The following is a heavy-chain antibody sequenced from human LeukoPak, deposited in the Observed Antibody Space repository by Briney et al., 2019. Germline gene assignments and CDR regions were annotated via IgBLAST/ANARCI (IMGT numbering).Heavy chain of an antibody. D-gene: IGHD3-3*01. J-gene: IGHJ4*02. CDR1: GGSISSYY. CDR3: ARDRFLSGYFDS. CDR2: IYPSGST. V-gene: IGHV4-4*07. Sequence: SETLSLTCTVSGGSISSYYWTWIRQPAGKGLEWIGRIYPSGSTNYNPSLKSRVTMSVDTSKNQFSLKLSSVTAADTAVYYCARDRFLSGYFDSWGQGTLVTVSS.